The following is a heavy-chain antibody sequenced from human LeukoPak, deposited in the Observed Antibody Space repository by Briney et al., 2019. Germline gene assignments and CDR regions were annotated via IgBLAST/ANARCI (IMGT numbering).Heavy chain of an antibody. J-gene: IGHJ4*02. CDR3: ARRGLYSSSFY. D-gene: IGHD6-6*01. CDR1: HDSISNYY. V-gene: IGHV4-59*12. Sequence: SETLPLTCTVSHDSISNYYWSWIRQSPGEGLEWIGYVYVSGSTNYNPSLKSRVTISVDTSKNQFSLKLSSVTAADTAVYYCARRGLYSSSFYWGQGTLVTVSS. CDR2: VYVSGST.